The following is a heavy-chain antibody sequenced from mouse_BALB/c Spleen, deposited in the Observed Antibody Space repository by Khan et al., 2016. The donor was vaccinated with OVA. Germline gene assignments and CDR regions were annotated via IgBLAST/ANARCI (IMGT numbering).Heavy chain of an antibody. V-gene: IGHV5-6*01. D-gene: IGHD4-1*01. J-gene: IGHJ3*01. CDR1: GFTFSSYS. CDR2: ISSGGDYT. Sequence: EVELVESGGDLVKPGGSLKLSCAASGFTFSSYSMSWVRQTPDKRLEWVATISSGGDYTYYPDNVMGRFTISRDNAKNTLYLQMRSLKSEDTAMYYCASHLTGSFAYWGQVTLVTVSA. CDR3: ASHLTGSFAY.